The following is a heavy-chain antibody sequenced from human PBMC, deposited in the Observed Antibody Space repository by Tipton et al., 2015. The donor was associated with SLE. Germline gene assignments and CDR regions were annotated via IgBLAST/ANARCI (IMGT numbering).Heavy chain of an antibody. V-gene: IGHV4-39*07. CDR1: GGSISSSSYY. J-gene: IGHJ4*02. CDR2: IYYSGST. D-gene: IGHD5-18*01. Sequence: TLSLTCTVSGGSISSSSYYWGWIRQPPGKGLEWIGSIYYSGSTYYNPSLKSRVTISVDTSKNQFSLKLSSVTAADTAVYYCASSVDTAMATGYWGQGTLVTVSS. CDR3: ASSVDTAMATGY.